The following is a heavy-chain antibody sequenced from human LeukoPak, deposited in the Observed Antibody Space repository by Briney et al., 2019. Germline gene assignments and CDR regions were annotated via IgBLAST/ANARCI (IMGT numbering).Heavy chain of an antibody. J-gene: IGHJ3*02. V-gene: IGHV1-69*05. CDR2: IIHIFGTA. CDR3: ATPTYADAFDI. D-gene: IGHD2/OR15-2a*01. CDR1: GGTFSSYA. Sequence: SVKVSCKASGGTFSSYAISWVRQAPGQGLEWMGGIIHIFGTANYAQKFQGRVTITTDESTSTAYMELSSLRSEDTAVYYCATPTYADAFDIWGQGTMVTVSS.